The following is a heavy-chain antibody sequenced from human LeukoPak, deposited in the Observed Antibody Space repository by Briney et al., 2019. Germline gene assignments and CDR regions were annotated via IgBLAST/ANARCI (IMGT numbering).Heavy chain of an antibody. D-gene: IGHD3-22*01. J-gene: IGHJ6*03. V-gene: IGHV4-30-4*07. CDR2: IYYSGST. Sequence: PSETLSLTCAVSGGSISSGGYSWSWIRQPPGKGLEWIGYIYYSGSTYYNPSLKSRVTISVDTSKNQFSLKLSSVTAADTAVYYCARARQDYYDSSGYLPPYYMDVWGKGTTVTISS. CDR1: GGSISSGGYS. CDR3: ARARQDYYDSSGYLPPYYMDV.